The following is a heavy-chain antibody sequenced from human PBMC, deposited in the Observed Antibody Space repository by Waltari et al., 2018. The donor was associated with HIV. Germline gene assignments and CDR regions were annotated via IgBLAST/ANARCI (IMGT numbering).Heavy chain of an antibody. V-gene: IGHV7-4-1*02. CDR1: GYTFTNNG. CDR3: ARDSGSTRAFDI. D-gene: IGHD1-7*01. J-gene: IGHJ3*02. CDR2: INTNTRNP. Sequence: QVQLVQSGSELKKPGASVKVSCKASGYTFTNNGLNWVRQAPGQGLEWMGWINTNTRNPTYAQDLTGRFVFSLDTSVTTAYLQISSLKADDTAIYYCARDSGSTRAFDIWGQGTRVTVSS.